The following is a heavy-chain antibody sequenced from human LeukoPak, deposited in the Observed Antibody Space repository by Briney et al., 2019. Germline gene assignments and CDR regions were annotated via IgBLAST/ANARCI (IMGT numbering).Heavy chain of an antibody. CDR1: GFTFSSYW. V-gene: IGHV3-7*01. CDR2: IKQDGSEK. D-gene: IGHD3-16*01. CDR3: AKDNDYVWGSPFVY. J-gene: IGHJ4*02. Sequence: GGSLRLSCAASGFTFSSYWMSWVRQAPGKGLEWVANIKQDGSEKYYVDSVKGRFTISRDNAKNSLYLQMNSLRAEDTAVYYCAKDNDYVWGSPFVYWGQGTLVTVSS.